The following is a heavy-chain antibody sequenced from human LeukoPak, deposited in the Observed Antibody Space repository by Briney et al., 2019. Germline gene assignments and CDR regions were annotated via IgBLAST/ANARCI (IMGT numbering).Heavy chain of an antibody. J-gene: IGHJ4*02. Sequence: GASVKVSCKASGYTFSSYYMQWVRQAPGQGLEWMGIINPVSGGTSYAQKFQGRVTMTRDTSTSTVYMELSSLRSEDTAVYYCARLVQGSADDYFDYWGQGTLVTVSS. CDR3: ARLVQGSADDYFDY. CDR1: GYTFSSYY. V-gene: IGHV1-46*01. D-gene: IGHD2-15*01. CDR2: INPVSGGT.